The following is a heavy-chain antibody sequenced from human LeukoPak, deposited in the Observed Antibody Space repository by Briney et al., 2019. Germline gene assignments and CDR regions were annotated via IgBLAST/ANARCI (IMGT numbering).Heavy chain of an antibody. Sequence: GGSLRLSCAASGFTFSSHSMNWVRRAPGKGLEWVSYISSSSSTIYYADSVKGRFTISRDNAKNSLYLQMNSPRAEDTAVHYCARGAYYYEDWGQGTLVTVSS. CDR1: GFTFSSHS. CDR2: ISSSSSTI. J-gene: IGHJ4*02. V-gene: IGHV3-48*01. D-gene: IGHD3-22*01. CDR3: ARGAYYYED.